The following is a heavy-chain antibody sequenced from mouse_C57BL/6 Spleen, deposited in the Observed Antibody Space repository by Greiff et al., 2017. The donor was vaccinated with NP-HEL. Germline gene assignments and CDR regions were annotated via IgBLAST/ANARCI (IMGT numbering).Heavy chain of an antibody. Sequence: DVMLVESGGGLVKPGGSLKLSCAASGFTISSYAMSWVRHTPEKRLEWVATISDCGSYTYYPDNVKGRFPISRDNAKNNLYLQMSHLKSEDTAMYYCARALTGTWYFDVWGTGTTVTVSS. CDR3: ARALTGTWYFDV. CDR2: ISDCGSYT. CDR1: GFTISSYA. J-gene: IGHJ1*03. D-gene: IGHD4-1*01. V-gene: IGHV5-4*03.